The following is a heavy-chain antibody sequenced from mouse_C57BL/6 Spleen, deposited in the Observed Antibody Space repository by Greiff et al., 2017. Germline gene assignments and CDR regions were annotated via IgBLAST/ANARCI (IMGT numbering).Heavy chain of an antibody. V-gene: IGHV1-7*01. CDR1: GYTFTSYW. Sequence: QVQLKESGAELAKPGASVKLSCKASGYTFTSYWMHWVKQRPGQGLEWIGYINPSSGYTKYNQKFKDKATLTADKSSSTAYMQLSSLTYEDSAVYYCAMALITTPWYFDVWGTGTTVTVSS. CDR2: INPSSGYT. CDR3: AMALITTPWYFDV. J-gene: IGHJ1*03. D-gene: IGHD1-1*01.